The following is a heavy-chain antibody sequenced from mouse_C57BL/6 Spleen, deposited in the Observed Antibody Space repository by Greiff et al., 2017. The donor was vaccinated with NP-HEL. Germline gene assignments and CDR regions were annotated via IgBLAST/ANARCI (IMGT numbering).Heavy chain of an antibody. Sequence: QVQLQQSGAELVKPGASVKISCKASGYAFSSYWMNWVKQRPGKGLEWIGQIYPGDGDTNYNGKFKGKATLTADKSSSTAYMQLSILTSEDSAVYFCARSLYDYGSSPYYAMDYWGQGTSVTVSS. D-gene: IGHD1-1*01. CDR2: IYPGDGDT. J-gene: IGHJ4*01. V-gene: IGHV1-80*01. CDR3: ARSLYDYGSSPYYAMDY. CDR1: GYAFSSYW.